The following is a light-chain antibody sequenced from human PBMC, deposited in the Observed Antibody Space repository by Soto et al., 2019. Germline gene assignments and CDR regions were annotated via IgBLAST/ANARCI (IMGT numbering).Light chain of an antibody. CDR1: SSNIGAGYD. J-gene: IGLJ2*01. CDR3: QSYDSSLSVV. V-gene: IGLV1-40*01. Sequence: HSVLTHPPSVSGAPGQRVTISCTGSSSNIGAGYDVHWYQQLPGTAPKLLISGNSNRPSGVPDRFSGSKSGPSASLAITGLQAEDEADYSCQSYDSSLSVVFGGGTKLTVL. CDR2: GNS.